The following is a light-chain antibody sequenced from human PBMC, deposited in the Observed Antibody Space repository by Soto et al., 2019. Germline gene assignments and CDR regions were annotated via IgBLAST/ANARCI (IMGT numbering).Light chain of an antibody. J-gene: IGKJ2*01. CDR2: DAS. V-gene: IGKV3-11*01. CDR3: QQRSNWPYT. CDR1: QSVSSY. Sequence: EIVLTQSPATLSFSPGERATLSCRASQSVSSYLAWYQQKPGQAPRLLIYDASNRATGIPARFSGSGSGTDFTLTISGLEPEDFAVYYCQQRSNWPYTFGQGTKLEIK.